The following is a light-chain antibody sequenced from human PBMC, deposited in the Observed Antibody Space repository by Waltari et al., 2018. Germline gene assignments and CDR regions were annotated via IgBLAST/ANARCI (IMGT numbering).Light chain of an antibody. CDR2: QDK. CDR3: QAWDSGPAV. J-gene: IGLJ1*01. V-gene: IGLV3-1*01. Sequence: SELTQPPSVSVSPGQTASITCSGDKLGDQYVSWFQQRPGQSPTLVIYQDKERPSGIPERFSGSNSGTTATLTISGTQTLDEADYYCQAWDSGPAVFGTGTKVTVL. CDR1: KLGDQY.